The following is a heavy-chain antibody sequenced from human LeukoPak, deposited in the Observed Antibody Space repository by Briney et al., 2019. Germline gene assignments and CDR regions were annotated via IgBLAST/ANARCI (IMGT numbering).Heavy chain of an antibody. V-gene: IGHV4-4*02. CDR1: GGSISGNVW. CDR2: VYHSGDT. J-gene: IGHJ3*02. CDR3: ARDPLGVGFDI. Sequence: PSGTLSLTCAVSGGSISGNVWWNWVRQTPGKGLEWIGEVYHSGDTKYNPSLQSRVTISIDKSKDQVSLRLSSVTAADTAVYYCARDPLGVGFDIWGQGTMVTVSS. D-gene: IGHD2-8*01.